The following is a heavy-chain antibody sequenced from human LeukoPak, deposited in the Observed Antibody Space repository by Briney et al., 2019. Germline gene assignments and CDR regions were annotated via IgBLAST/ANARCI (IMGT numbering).Heavy chain of an antibody. CDR1: GFTFNRNA. Sequence: GGSLRLSCAASGFTFNRNAISRVRQAPGKGLEWVSTIGGSGDKTFYADSVKGRFTISRDNSKNMVHLQMNSLTGEDTALYYCVRRGDASSGWGDHDFWGQGALVTVSS. D-gene: IGHD6-19*01. CDR3: VRRGDASSGWGDHDF. CDR2: IGGSGDKT. J-gene: IGHJ4*02. V-gene: IGHV3-23*01.